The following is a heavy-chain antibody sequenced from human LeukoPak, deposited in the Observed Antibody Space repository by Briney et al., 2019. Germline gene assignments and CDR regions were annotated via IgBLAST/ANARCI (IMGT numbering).Heavy chain of an antibody. J-gene: IGHJ4*02. Sequence: GGSLRLSCAASGFTVSSNYMSWVRQAPGKGLEWVSVISNSGSNTYYADSVKGRFTISRDNSKNTLYLQMNSLRAEDTALYHCAKERSLNGGYSDGYFDHWGQGTLVTVSS. V-gene: IGHV3-23*01. D-gene: IGHD4-23*01. CDR1: GFTVSSNY. CDR2: ISNSGSNT. CDR3: AKERSLNGGYSDGYFDH.